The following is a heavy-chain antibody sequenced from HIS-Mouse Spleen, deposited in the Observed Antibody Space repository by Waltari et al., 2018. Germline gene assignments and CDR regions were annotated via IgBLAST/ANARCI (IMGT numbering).Heavy chain of an antibody. D-gene: IGHD7-27*01. J-gene: IGHJ4*02. Sequence: QVQLQESGPGLVKPSETLSLTCTVSGGSISSYYWSWIRQPPGKGLEWIGYIYYSGSTNHNPPLKSRVPISVDTSKNQFSLKLSSVTAADTAVYYCARQSNWGSGFDYWGQGTLVTVSS. CDR2: IYYSGST. CDR1: GGSISSYY. V-gene: IGHV4-59*08. CDR3: ARQSNWGSGFDY.